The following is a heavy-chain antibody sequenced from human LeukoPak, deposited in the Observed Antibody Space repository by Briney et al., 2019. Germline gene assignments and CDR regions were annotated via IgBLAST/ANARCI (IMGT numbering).Heavy chain of an antibody. V-gene: IGHV3-23*01. CDR1: GITLSNYG. CDR2: ISGSGGST. CDR3: TKRGVVIRVILVGFHKEAYYFDS. J-gene: IGHJ4*02. Sequence: GGSLRLSCAVSGITLSNYGMSWVRQAPGKGLEWVAGISGSGGSTKYADSVKGRFTISRDNSKNTLYLQMNSLRVEDTAVYFCTKRGVVIRVILVGFHKEAYYFDSWGQGALVTVSS. D-gene: IGHD3-22*01.